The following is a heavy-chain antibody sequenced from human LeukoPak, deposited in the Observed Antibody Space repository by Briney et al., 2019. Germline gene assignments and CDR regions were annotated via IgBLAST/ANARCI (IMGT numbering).Heavy chain of an antibody. J-gene: IGHJ3*02. Sequence: ASVKVSCKASGNTFTSYDINWVRRATGQGPEWMGWMNPNSGNTGFAQKFQGRVSMTRNTSITTAYMELSSLRSEDTAVYYCARAFSTGYHSYDAFDIWGQGTMVTVSS. D-gene: IGHD3-9*01. CDR2: MNPNSGNT. V-gene: IGHV1-8*01. CDR3: ARAFSTGYHSYDAFDI. CDR1: GNTFTSYD.